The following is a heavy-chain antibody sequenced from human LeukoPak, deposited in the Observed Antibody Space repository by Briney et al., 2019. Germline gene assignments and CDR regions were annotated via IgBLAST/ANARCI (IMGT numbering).Heavy chain of an antibody. Sequence: GGSLRLSCAASGFTFSSYEMNWVRQAPGKGLEWVSYISNSGSIIYYADSVKGRFTISRDNAKNSLYLQMNSLRAEDTAVYYCARDPQGAAFDIWGQRTMVTVSS. CDR3: ARDPQGAAFDI. J-gene: IGHJ3*02. V-gene: IGHV3-48*03. CDR2: ISNSGSII. D-gene: IGHD3-16*01. CDR1: GFTFSSYE.